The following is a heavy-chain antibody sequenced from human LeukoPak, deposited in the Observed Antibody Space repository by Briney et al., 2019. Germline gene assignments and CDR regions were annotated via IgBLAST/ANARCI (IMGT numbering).Heavy chain of an antibody. Sequence: SETLSFTCTVSGDSISTSNSYWGWIRQPPGKGLEWIGSIYYSGNTYYNASLKSRVTISVDTSKNQFSLKLSSVTAADTAVYYCARAHRDVYDILTVDAFDIWGQGTMVTVSS. CDR3: ARAHRDVYDILTVDAFDI. J-gene: IGHJ3*02. CDR1: GDSISTSNSY. CDR2: IYYSGNT. V-gene: IGHV4-39*07. D-gene: IGHD3-9*01.